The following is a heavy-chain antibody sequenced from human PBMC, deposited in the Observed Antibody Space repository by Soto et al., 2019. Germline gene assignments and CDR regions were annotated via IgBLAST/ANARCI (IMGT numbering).Heavy chain of an antibody. D-gene: IGHD6-13*01. CDR2: IHYRGSV. V-gene: IGHV4-61*08. CDR3: ARYRREAGAGYTLDN. Sequence: KTSETLSLTSTVSGDSVSSGGNYWSWIRQPPGEGLEWIAYIHYRGSVNYNPSLKSRVTISVDTSKSQFSLKVNSMTAAETAVYYCARYRREAGAGYTLDNWGQGMLVTVSS. J-gene: IGHJ4*02. CDR1: GDSVSSGGNY.